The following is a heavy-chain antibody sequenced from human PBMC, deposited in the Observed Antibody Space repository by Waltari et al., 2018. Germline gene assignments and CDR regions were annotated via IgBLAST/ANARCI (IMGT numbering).Heavy chain of an antibody. CDR2: IFASGGT. CDR3: ARGNYGLFSGHYSDL. J-gene: IGHJ5*02. Sequence: QVELQESGPGLVKPSETLSLTCTVSGGSVTGANWSGVRQPAGKGLEWIGRIFASGGTDYNPSFKSRVTMAVDTSKNEFSLRLTSVTAADTAVYYCARGNYGLFSGHYSDLWGRGTRVTVSS. V-gene: IGHV4-4*07. CDR1: GGSVTGAN. D-gene: IGHD3-3*01.